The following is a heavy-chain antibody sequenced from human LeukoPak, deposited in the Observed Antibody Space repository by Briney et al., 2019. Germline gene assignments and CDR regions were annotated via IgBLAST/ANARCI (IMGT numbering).Heavy chain of an antibody. J-gene: IGHJ4*02. D-gene: IGHD3-10*01. V-gene: IGHV4-30-4*08. CDR2: NYYSGST. CDR3: ARGGGRLLLWFGETCLDY. Sequence: SETLSLTCTVSGGSIGSGDYYWSWIRQPPGKGLVWIGYNYYSGSTYYNPSLKSRVTISVDTSKNQFSLKLSSVTAADTAVYYCARGGGRLLLWFGETCLDYWGQGTLVTVSS. CDR1: GGSIGSGDYY.